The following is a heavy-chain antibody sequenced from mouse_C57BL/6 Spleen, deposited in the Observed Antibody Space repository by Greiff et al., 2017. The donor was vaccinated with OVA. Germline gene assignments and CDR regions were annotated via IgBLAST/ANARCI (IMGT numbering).Heavy chain of an antibody. Sequence: QVHVKQPGAELVRPGSSVKLSCKASGYTFTSYWMHWVKQRPIQGLEWIGNIDPSDSETHYNQKFKDKATLTVDKSSSTAYMQLSSLTSEDSAVYYCARRNGNHWYFDVWGTGTTVTVSS. D-gene: IGHD2-1*01. CDR2: IDPSDSET. J-gene: IGHJ1*03. V-gene: IGHV1-52*01. CDR3: ARRNGNHWYFDV. CDR1: GYTFTSYW.